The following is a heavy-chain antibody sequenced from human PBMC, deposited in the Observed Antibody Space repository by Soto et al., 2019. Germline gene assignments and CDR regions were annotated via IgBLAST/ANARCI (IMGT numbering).Heavy chain of an antibody. CDR1: GGSVSSGSYY. V-gene: IGHV4-61*01. CDR2: IYYSGST. J-gene: IGHJ6*02. Sequence: SETLSLTCTVSGGSVSSGSYYWSWIRQPPGKGLEWIGYIYYSGSTNYNPSLKSRVTISVDTSKNQFSLKLSSVTAADTAVYYCARGRGGSGSHYLPDYYYYGMDVWGQGTTVTVSS. D-gene: IGHD3-10*01. CDR3: ARGRGGSGSHYLPDYYYYGMDV.